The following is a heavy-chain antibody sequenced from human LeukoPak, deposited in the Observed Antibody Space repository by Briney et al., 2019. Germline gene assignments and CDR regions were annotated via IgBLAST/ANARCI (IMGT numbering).Heavy chain of an antibody. V-gene: IGHV3-30*03. CDR2: ILYDGSYK. CDR3: ARAPLLYSSSVTYYYMDV. CDR1: GFTFSSYG. D-gene: IGHD6-13*01. J-gene: IGHJ6*03. Sequence: PGGSLRLSCAASGFTFSSYGMHWVRQGPGKGLEWVAVILYDGSYKYYVDSVKGRFTISRDNSKNTLYLQMNSLRAEDTAVYYCARAPLLYSSSVTYYYMDVWGKGTTVTVSS.